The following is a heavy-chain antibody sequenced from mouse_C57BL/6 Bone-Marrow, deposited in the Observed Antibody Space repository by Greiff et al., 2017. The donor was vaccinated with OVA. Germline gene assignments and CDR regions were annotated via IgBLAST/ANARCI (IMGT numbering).Heavy chain of an antibody. Sequence: EVQLVESGGGLVQPGGSLKLSCAASGFTFSDYGMAWVRQAPRKGPEWVAFISNLAYSIYYADTVTGRFTISGENAKNTLYLEMSSLRSEDTAMYYCARQVVGDWYFDVWGTGTTVTVSS. V-gene: IGHV5-15*01. J-gene: IGHJ1*03. CDR3: ARQVVGDWYFDV. D-gene: IGHD1-1*02. CDR1: GFTFSDYG. CDR2: ISNLAYSI.